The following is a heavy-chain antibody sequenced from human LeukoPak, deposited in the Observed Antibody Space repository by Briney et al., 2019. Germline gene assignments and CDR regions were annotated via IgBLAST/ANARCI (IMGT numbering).Heavy chain of an antibody. V-gene: IGHV4-59*01. D-gene: IGHD5-18*01. CDR2: IYYSGST. CDR3: ARVDRGYSYYYYGMDV. Sequence: SETLSLTCAVYGGSFSGYYWSWIRQPPGKGLEWIGYIYYSGSTNYNPSLKSRVTISVDTSKNQFSLKLSSVTAADTAVYYCARVDRGYSYYYYGMDVWGQGTTVTVSS. CDR1: GGSFSGYY. J-gene: IGHJ6*02.